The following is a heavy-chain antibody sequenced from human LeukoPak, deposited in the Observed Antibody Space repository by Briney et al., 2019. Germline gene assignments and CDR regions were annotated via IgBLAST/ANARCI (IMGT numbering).Heavy chain of an antibody. Sequence: PGGSLRLSCAASGFTLGTDGMSWVRQAPGKGLEWVATISGSGGKTYYGDSVKGWFTVSRDNSKNTLYLQMNSLRAEDTAIYYCARDQRYNGFDYSSHWGQGALVTVSS. CDR1: GFTLGTDG. CDR2: ISGSGGKT. CDR3: ARDQRYNGFDYSSH. J-gene: IGHJ4*02. D-gene: IGHD5-12*01. V-gene: IGHV3-23*01.